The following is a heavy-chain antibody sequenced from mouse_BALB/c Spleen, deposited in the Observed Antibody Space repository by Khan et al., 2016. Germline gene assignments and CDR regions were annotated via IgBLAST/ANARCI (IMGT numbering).Heavy chain of an antibody. CDR3: VRQWGKNEDVMDS. J-gene: IGHJ4*01. V-gene: IGHV2-6-1*01. D-gene: IGHD2-1*01. CDR1: GFSLTTYG. CDR2: IWSDGST. Sequence: QVQLKESGPGLVAPSQSLSITCTISGFSLTTYGVHWVRQPPGKGLEWLGVIWSDGSTTYNSALKSRLSISKDNSKSQVFLKMNNLQTDDTARDCCVRQWGKNEDVMDSWGQGTSVTVSA.